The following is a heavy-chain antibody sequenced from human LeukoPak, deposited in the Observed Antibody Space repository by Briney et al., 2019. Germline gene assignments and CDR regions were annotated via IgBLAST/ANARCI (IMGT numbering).Heavy chain of an antibody. D-gene: IGHD3-9*01. CDR3: AKDGSPYYDRMTGQDAFDF. Sequence: GGSLRLSCAASGFTFSSYGMHWVRQAPGKGLEWVAVISYDGSNKYYADSVKGRFTISRDNSKNTLYLLMNSLRAEDTAVYYCAKDGSPYYDRMTGQDAFDFWGQGTMVTVS. J-gene: IGHJ3*01. CDR2: ISYDGSNK. V-gene: IGHV3-30*18. CDR1: GFTFSSYG.